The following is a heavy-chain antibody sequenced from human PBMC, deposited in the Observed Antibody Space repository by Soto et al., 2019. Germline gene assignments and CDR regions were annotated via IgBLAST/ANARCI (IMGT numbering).Heavy chain of an antibody. Sequence: QVQLVQSGAEVKKPGASVKVSCKASGYTFTSYAMHWVRQAPGQRLEWMGWINAGNGNTKYSQKFQGRVTTTRDTSASTAYMELSSLRSEDTAVYYCARDLSIVLMVYAMEYEPSHSYGMDVWGQGTTVTVSS. J-gene: IGHJ6*02. CDR2: INAGNGNT. V-gene: IGHV1-3*01. CDR3: ARDLSIVLMVYAMEYEPSHSYGMDV. D-gene: IGHD2-8*01. CDR1: GYTFTSYA.